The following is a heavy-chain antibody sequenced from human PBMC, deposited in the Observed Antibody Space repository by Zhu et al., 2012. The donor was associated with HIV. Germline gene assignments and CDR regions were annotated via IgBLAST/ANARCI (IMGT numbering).Heavy chain of an antibody. V-gene: IGHV4-34*01. J-gene: IGHJ6*02. CDR3: ARLIYGGKRRPPSYGMDV. Sequence: QVQLQQWGAGLLKPSETLSLTCAVYGGSFSGYYWSWIRQPPGKGLEWIGEINHSGSTNYNPSLKSRVTISVDTSKNQFSLKLSSVTAADTAVYYCARLIYGGKRRPPSYGMDVWDQGP. CDR2: INHSGST. D-gene: IGHD4-23*01. CDR1: GGSFSGYY.